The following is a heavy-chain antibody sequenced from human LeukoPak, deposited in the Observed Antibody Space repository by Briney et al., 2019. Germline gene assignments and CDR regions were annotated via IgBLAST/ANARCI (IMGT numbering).Heavy chain of an antibody. V-gene: IGHV1-3*01. D-gene: IGHD1-26*01. CDR3: ARDRGGSYRFDY. Sequence: ASVKVSCKASGYTFTSYAMHWVRQAPGQRLEWMGWINAGNGNTKYSQKFQGRVTITRDTSASTAYMELGSLRSEDTAVYYCARDRGGSYRFDYWGQGTLVTVSS. CDR1: GYTFTSYA. J-gene: IGHJ4*02. CDR2: INAGNGNT.